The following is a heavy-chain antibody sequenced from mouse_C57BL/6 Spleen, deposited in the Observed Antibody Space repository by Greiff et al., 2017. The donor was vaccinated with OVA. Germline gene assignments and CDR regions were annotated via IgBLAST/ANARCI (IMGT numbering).Heavy chain of an antibody. J-gene: IGHJ2*01. CDR3: TTTSYYGSSYDY. V-gene: IGHV14-1*01. Sequence: EVQLQQSRAELVRPGASVKLSCTASGFNIKDYYMHWVKQRPEQGLEWIGRIDPEDGDTEYAPKFQGKATMTADTSSNTAYLQLSSLTSEDTAVYYCTTTSYYGSSYDYWGQGTTLTVSS. CDR2: IDPEDGDT. D-gene: IGHD1-1*01. CDR1: GFNIKDYY.